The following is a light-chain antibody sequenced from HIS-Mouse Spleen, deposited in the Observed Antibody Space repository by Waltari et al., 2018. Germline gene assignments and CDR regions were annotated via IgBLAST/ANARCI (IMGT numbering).Light chain of an antibody. CDR1: SSNRVRNT. Sequence: QSVLTQPPSASGTPVQRVTLSCSGSSSNRVRNTVNWYQQLPGTAPKPLIYSNNQRPSGVPDRFSGSKSGTSASLAISGLQSEDEADYYCAAWDDSLNGWVFGGGTKLTVL. CDR3: AAWDDSLNGWV. CDR2: SNN. J-gene: IGLJ3*02. V-gene: IGLV1-44*01.